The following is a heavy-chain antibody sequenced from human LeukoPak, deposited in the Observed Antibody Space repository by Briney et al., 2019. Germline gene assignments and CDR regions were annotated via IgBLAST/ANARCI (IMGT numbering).Heavy chain of an antibody. J-gene: IGHJ4*02. CDR1: GFTFSNYW. CDR2: IKKDGSEK. CDR3: ARGGGY. V-gene: IGHV3-7*01. Sequence: GSLRLSCAASGFTFSNYWMTWVRQAPGKGLEWVANIKKDGSEKNYVDSVKGRFTISRDNAKNSLYLQMNSLRAEDTAVYCCARGGGYWGQGTLVTVSS.